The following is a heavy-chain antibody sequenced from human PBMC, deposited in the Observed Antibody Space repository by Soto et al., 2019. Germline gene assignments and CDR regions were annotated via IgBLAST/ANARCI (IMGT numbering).Heavy chain of an antibody. J-gene: IGHJ6*03. CDR2: INHTGST. Sequence: SETLSLTCAVYGGSFSGYYWSWIRQPPGKGLEWIGEINHTGSTDYTPTLKSRVTISVDTSKNQFSLKLSSVTAADTAVYYCARILHGYYYYYMDVWGKGTTVTVSS. CDR1: GGSFSGYY. V-gene: IGHV4-34*01. CDR3: ARILHGYYYYYMDV.